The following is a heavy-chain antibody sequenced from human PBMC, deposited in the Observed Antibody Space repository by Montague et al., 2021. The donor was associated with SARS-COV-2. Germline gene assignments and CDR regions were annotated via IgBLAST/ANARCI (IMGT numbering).Heavy chain of an antibody. J-gene: IGHJ6*02. CDR2: IYSSGGT. Sequence: TLSLTCTVSGDSIRSGSYYWSWIRQPAGKGLEWIGRIYSSGGTNTNPSLKSRVTMSVDTSKNQFSLTVSSVTAADTAVYYCARDYGDYSYYYGLDVWGQGTTVTVSS. V-gene: IGHV4-61*02. D-gene: IGHD4-17*01. CDR3: ARDYGDYSYYYGLDV. CDR1: GDSIRSGSYY.